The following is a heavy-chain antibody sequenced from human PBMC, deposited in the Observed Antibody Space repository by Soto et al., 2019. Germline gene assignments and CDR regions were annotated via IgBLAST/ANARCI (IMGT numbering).Heavy chain of an antibody. J-gene: IGHJ2*01. V-gene: IGHV3-48*01. CDR3: ARDNGGNSEWYFDL. D-gene: IGHD2-21*02. CDR2: ISSSSGDI. Sequence: GCLRLSWAASGFTFSSYTMNWVRQAPGKGLEWVSSISSSSGDIYYADSVKGRFTISRDNAKNTLYLQMNSLRAEDTAVYYCARDNGGNSEWYFDLWGRGNLVTVSS. CDR1: GFTFSSYT.